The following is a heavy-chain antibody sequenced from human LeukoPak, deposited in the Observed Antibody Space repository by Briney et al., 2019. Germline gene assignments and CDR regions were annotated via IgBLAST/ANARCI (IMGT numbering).Heavy chain of an antibody. CDR2: INPILGIA. Sequence: SVKVSCKASGYTFTGYYIYWVRQAPGQGLEWMGWINPILGIANYAQKFQGRVTITADKSTSTAYMELSSLRSEDTAVYYCASYYYDSSGYYSDAFDSWGQGTMVTVSS. CDR3: ASYYYDSSGYYSDAFDS. J-gene: IGHJ3*02. CDR1: GYTFTGYY. D-gene: IGHD3-22*01. V-gene: IGHV1-69*10.